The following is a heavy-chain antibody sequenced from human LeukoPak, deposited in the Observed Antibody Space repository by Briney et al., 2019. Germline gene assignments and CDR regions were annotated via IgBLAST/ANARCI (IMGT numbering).Heavy chain of an antibody. CDR2: TYTSGDT. V-gene: IGHV4-4*09. CDR1: GYSITSVY. CDR3: ARTARVFDY. J-gene: IGHJ4*02. Sequence: SETLSLTCTVSGYSITSVYWSWIRQPPGKGLEVIGYTYTSGDTNYNPSLRSRVTMSLDASKNEVSLKMSSVTAADTAVYYCARTARVFDYWGQGILVTVSS.